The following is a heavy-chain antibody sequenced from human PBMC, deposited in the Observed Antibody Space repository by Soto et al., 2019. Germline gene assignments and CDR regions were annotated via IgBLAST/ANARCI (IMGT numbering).Heavy chain of an antibody. Sequence: EVQVMESGGDLVQPGGSLRLSCEAAGFTVSRNYMSWVRQAPGKGLECVSVVYTNGNTYFADSVKGRFTVSRDNSRNTLYLQMNSLRVEDTAVYFCARSAAVIVGYAFEPWGPGAMVTVSS. CDR2: VYTNGNT. V-gene: IGHV3-66*01. D-gene: IGHD3-22*01. CDR3: ARSAAVIVGYAFEP. J-gene: IGHJ3*01. CDR1: GFTVSRNY.